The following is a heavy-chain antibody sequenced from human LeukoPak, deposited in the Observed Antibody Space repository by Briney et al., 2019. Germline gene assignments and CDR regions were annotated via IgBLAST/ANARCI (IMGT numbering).Heavy chain of an antibody. J-gene: IGHJ4*02. Sequence: GGSLRLSCAASGFTFSSYWMSWVRQAPGKGPEWVANIKQDGSEKYYVDSVKGRFTISRDNAKNSLYLQMNSLRAEDTAVYYCARVQPAYYYDSSGHLDYWGQGTLVTVSS. CDR3: ARVQPAYYYDSSGHLDY. CDR1: GFTFSSYW. CDR2: IKQDGSEK. D-gene: IGHD3-22*01. V-gene: IGHV3-7*03.